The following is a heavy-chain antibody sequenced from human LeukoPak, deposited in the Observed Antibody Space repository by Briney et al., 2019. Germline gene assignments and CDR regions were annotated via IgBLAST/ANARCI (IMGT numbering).Heavy chain of an antibody. CDR2: IYYSGST. V-gene: IGHV4-61*01. Sequence: SETLSLTCTVSGGSVSSGSYYWSWIRQPPGKGLEWIGYIYYSGSTNYNPSLKSRVTISVDTSKNQFSLKLSSVTAADAAVYYCARVVPYYYYYGMDVWGQGTTVTVSS. CDR1: GGSVSSGSYY. J-gene: IGHJ6*02. D-gene: IGHD2-2*01. CDR3: ARVVPYYYYYGMDV.